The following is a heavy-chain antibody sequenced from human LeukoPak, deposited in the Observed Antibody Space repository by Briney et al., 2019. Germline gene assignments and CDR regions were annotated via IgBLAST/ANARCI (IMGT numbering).Heavy chain of an antibody. CDR2: VSAYNGNT. CDR3: ARGVVVPAAQRYGMDV. Sequence: ASVKVSCKASGYTFTSYGISWVRQAPGQGLEWMGWVSAYNGNTNYAQKLQGRVTMTTDTSTSTAYMELRSLRSDDTAVYYCARGVVVPAAQRYGMDVWGQGTTVTVSS. CDR1: GYTFTSYG. V-gene: IGHV1-18*01. J-gene: IGHJ6*02. D-gene: IGHD2-2*01.